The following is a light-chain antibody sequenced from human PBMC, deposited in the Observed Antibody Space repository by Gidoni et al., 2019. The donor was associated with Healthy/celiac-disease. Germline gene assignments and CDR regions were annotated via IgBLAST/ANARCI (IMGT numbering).Light chain of an antibody. CDR2: QDS. CDR1: KLGDKY. J-gene: IGLJ2*01. CDR3: QAWDSSTDVV. Sequence: SYELTQPPSVSVSPGQTASITCPGNKLGDKYACWYHQKPGQSPVLVIYQDSKRPSGIPERFSGSNSGNTATLTISGTQAMDEADYYCQAWDSSTDVVFGGGTKLTVL. V-gene: IGLV3-1*01.